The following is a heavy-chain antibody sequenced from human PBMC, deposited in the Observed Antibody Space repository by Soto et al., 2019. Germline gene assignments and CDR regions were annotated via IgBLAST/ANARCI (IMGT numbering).Heavy chain of an antibody. Sequence: TLSLTCTVSVVSISSGGYYCSWIRQHPWKGLEWIGYIYYSGSTYYNPSLKSRVTISVDTSKNQFSLKLSSVTAADTAVYYCARDRLSRLPKTFGGYYYGMDVWGQGTTVTVSS. CDR1: VVSISSGGYY. CDR2: IYYSGST. V-gene: IGHV4-31*03. CDR3: ARDRLSRLPKTFGGYYYGMDV. J-gene: IGHJ6*02. D-gene: IGHD2-2*01.